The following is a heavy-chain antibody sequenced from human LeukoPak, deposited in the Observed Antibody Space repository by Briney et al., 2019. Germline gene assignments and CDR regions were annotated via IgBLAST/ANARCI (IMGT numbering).Heavy chain of an antibody. V-gene: IGHV3-21*01. CDR1: GFTFSSYG. CDR3: ARDGIPQYCSGGSCYLFNYYYYMDV. Sequence: GSLRLSCAASGFTFSSYGMHWVRQAPGKGLEWVSSISSSSSYIYYADSVKGRFTISRDNAKNSLYLQMNSLRAEDTAVYYCARDGIPQYCSGGSCYLFNYYYYMDVWGKGTTVTVSS. D-gene: IGHD2-15*01. J-gene: IGHJ6*03. CDR2: ISSSSSYI.